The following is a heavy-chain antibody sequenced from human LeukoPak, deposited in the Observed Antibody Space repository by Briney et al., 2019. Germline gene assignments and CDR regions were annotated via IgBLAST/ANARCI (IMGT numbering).Heavy chain of an antibody. CDR2: ISSSSGYI. CDR3: ARDSADYYGSGSLH. J-gene: IGHJ4*02. Sequence: PGGSLRLSCAASGFTFSSYSMNWVRQAPGKGLEWVSSISSSSGYIYYADSVKGRFTISRDNAKNSLYLQMNSLRAEDTAVYYCARDSADYYGSGSLHWGQGTLVTVSS. V-gene: IGHV3-21*01. D-gene: IGHD3-10*01. CDR1: GFTFSSYS.